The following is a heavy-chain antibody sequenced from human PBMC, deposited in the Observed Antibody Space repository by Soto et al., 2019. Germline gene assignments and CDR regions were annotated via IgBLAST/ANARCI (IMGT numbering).Heavy chain of an antibody. J-gene: IGHJ4*02. CDR2: INPSGGST. CDR1: GYTFTSYG. D-gene: IGHD2-21*02. V-gene: IGHV1-46*01. CDR3: ARTESPPRGLLFGY. Sequence: ASVKVSCKASGYTFTSYGISWVRQAPGQGLEWMGIINPSGGSTSYAQKFQGRATMTRDTSTSTVYMELSSLRSEDTAVYYCARTESPPRGLLFGYWGQGTLVTVSS.